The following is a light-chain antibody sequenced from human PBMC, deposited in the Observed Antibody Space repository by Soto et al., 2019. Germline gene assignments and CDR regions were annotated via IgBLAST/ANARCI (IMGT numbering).Light chain of an antibody. CDR2: EVT. Sequence: QSALTQPASVSGSPGQSITISCTGTSSDVGSHNFVSWYQQRPGKAPKLTIFEVTKRPSGVSSRFSASKSGNTASLTISGVQAEDEADYYCCSYAGTTTWVFGGGTKLTVL. J-gene: IGLJ2*01. CDR1: SSDVGSHNF. V-gene: IGLV2-23*02. CDR3: CSYAGTTTWV.